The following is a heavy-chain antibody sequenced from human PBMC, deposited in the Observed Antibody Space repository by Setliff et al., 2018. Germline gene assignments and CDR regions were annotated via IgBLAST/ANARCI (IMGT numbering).Heavy chain of an antibody. CDR3: ARTGTYRYFDY. J-gene: IGHJ4*02. D-gene: IGHD1-1*01. V-gene: IGHV4-39*01. CDR1: GASLSSGTYY. CDR2: IYYRGDA. Sequence: KPSETLSLTCTVSGASLSSGTYYWGWIRQPPGKGLEWIGRIYYRGDAYYNASLKGRLTISVDTAQNQFSLRLTSVTAADTAVYYCARTGTYRYFDYWGQGAPVTVSS.